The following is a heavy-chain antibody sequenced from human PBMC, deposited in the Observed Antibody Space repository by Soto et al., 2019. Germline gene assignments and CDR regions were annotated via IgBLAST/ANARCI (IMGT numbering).Heavy chain of an antibody. V-gene: IGHV3-11*06. CDR3: VRGGGGGLFDP. J-gene: IGHJ5*02. CDR1: GFTFSDYY. D-gene: IGHD2-15*01. Sequence: QVQLVESGGGLVTPGGSLRLSCASSGFTFSDYYMSWIRQAPGKGLEWLSYISPGSRYPAYADSVKGRFTISRDNARRSLSLPMNSLTVDDTAIYYCVRGGGGGLFDPLGQGSMVTVSS. CDR2: ISPGSRYP.